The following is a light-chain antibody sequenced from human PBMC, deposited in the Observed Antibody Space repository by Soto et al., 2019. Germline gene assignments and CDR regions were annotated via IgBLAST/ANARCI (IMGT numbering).Light chain of an antibody. Sequence: EIVVTQSPATLSVSPGERATLSCRASQSVGNNFAWYQQKPGQAPRLLIFATSTRATGVPARFSGSGSGTEFTLPISSLQSEDFAVYYCQQYGDWPLTFGGGAKGEIE. CDR2: ATS. CDR3: QQYGDWPLT. V-gene: IGKV3-15*01. J-gene: IGKJ4*01. CDR1: QSVGNN.